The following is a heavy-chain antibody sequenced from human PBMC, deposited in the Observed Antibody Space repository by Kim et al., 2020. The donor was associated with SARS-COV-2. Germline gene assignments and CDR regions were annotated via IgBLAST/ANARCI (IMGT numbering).Heavy chain of an antibody. J-gene: IGHJ4*02. D-gene: IGHD3-10*01. Sequence: GGSLRLSCAASGFTFSSYEMNWVRQAPGKGLEWVSYISSSGSTIYYADSVKGRFTISRDNAKNSLYLQMNSLRAEDTAVYYCARAPHYGSGSYVGYWGQGTLVTVSS. CDR3: ARAPHYGSGSYVGY. CDR1: GFTFSSYE. CDR2: ISSSGSTI. V-gene: IGHV3-48*03.